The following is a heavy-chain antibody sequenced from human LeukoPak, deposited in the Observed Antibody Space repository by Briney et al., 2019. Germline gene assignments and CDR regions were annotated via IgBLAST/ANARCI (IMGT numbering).Heavy chain of an antibody. CDR2: IYYDGST. CDR1: GGSISSTTYY. Sequence: SETLSLTCTVSGGSISSTTYYWGWIRQPPGKGLEWIGNIYYDGSTYYNPSLKSRVTISVDTSKNQFSLKLSSVTAADTAVYYCARDFFSITGTTVDAFDIWGQGTMVTVSS. CDR3: ARDFFSITGTTVDAFDI. D-gene: IGHD1-7*01. V-gene: IGHV4-39*07. J-gene: IGHJ3*02.